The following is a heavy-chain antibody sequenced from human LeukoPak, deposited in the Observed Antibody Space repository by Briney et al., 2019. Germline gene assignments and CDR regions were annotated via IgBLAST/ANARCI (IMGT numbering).Heavy chain of an antibody. D-gene: IGHD3-3*01. CDR2: ISAYNGNT. V-gene: IGHV1-18*01. J-gene: IGHJ4*02. CDR3: AREELTRITIFGVAPDY. CDR1: GYTFTSYG. Sequence: GASVKVTCKASGYTFTSYGISWVRQAPGQGLEWMGWISAYNGNTNYAQKLQGRVTMTADTYTSTAYMELRSLRSDDTAVYYCAREELTRITIFGVAPDYWGQGTPVTVSS.